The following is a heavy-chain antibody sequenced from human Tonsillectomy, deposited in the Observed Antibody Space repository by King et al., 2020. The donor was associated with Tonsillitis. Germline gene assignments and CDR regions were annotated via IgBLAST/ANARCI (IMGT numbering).Heavy chain of an antibody. J-gene: IGHJ4*02. V-gene: IGHV3-30*18. CDR3: AKETSDFWSGYHTGYFDY. CDR2: ISYDGSNK. CDR1: GFTFSSYG. Sequence: VQLVESGGGVVQPGRSLRLSCAASGFTFSSYGMHWVRQAPGKGLEWVAVISYDGSNKYYADSVKGRFTISRDNSKNTLYLQMNSLRAEDTAVYYCAKETSDFWSGYHTGYFDYWGQGNLVTVSS. D-gene: IGHD3-3*01.